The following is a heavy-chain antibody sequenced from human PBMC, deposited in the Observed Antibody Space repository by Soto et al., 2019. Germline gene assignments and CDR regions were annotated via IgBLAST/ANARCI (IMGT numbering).Heavy chain of an antibody. V-gene: IGHV4-39*01. CDR2: IYYTEGP. CDR1: GGSISRSNYY. CDR3: VSAAKWELLFDY. D-gene: IGHD1-26*01. J-gene: IGHJ4*02. Sequence: QLQLQESGPGLVKPSETLSLTCTVPGGSISRSNYYWAWIRQPPGKGLEWIGNIYYTEGPYYNPYLKSRVTISGDTAKNQVSLNLFSVTAADTAVYDCVSAAKWELLFDYWGQGTRFTVSS.